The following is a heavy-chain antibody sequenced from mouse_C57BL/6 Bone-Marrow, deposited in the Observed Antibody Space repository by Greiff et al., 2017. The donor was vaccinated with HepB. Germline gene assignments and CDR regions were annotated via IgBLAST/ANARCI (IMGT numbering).Heavy chain of an antibody. CDR2: IDPSDSYT. Sequence: VQLQQPGAELVMPGASVKLSCKASGYTFTSYWMHWVKQRPGQGLEWIGEIDPSDSYTNYNQKFKGKSTLTVDKSSSTAYMQLSSLTSEDSAVYYCARRGYDYDVVDYWGQGTTLTVSS. J-gene: IGHJ2*01. CDR1: GYTFTSYW. D-gene: IGHD2-4*01. CDR3: ARRGYDYDVVDY. V-gene: IGHV1-69*01.